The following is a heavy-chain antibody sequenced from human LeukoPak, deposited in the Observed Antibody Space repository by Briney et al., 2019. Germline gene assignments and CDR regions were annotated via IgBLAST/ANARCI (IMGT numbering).Heavy chain of an antibody. J-gene: IGHJ5*02. CDR2: IRSKAYGGTT. D-gene: IGHD3-9*01. V-gene: IGHV3-49*04. CDR3: TRVYDILTGYRKENWFDP. CDR1: GFTFGDYA. Sequence: GGSLRLSCTASGFTFGDYAMSWVRQAPGKGLEWVGFIRSKAYGGTTEYAASVKGRFTISRDDSKSIAYLQMNSLKTEDTAVYYCTRVYDILTGYRKENWFDPWGQGTLVTVSS.